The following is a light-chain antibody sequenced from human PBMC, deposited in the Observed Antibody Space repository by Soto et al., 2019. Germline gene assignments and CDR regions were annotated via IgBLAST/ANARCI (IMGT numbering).Light chain of an antibody. V-gene: IGKV1-39*01. CDR2: AAS. CDR3: QQSYTTPPYS. J-gene: IGKJ2*01. CDR1: QSIGNF. Sequence: IPMTQSPSSMSASVGDRVTITCRASQSIGNFLNWYQQRPGKAPKLLIYAASSLESGVPSRFTARSSGTEFTLTISSLHPEDSATYYCQQSYTTPPYSFGQGTKLEIK.